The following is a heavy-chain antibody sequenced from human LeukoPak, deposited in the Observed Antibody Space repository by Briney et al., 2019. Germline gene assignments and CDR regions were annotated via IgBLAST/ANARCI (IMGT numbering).Heavy chain of an antibody. J-gene: IGHJ4*02. CDR1: GGSILTTNW. CDR3: ARASGAFSPFGF. D-gene: IGHD1-26*01. V-gene: IGHV4-4*02. Sequence: SETLSLTCAVSGGSILTTNWWSCVRQTPGKGLEWIGEVHLSGASNYNPSLKSRVSMSIGKSKNQLSLKLTSVTAADTAMYYCARASGAFSPFGFWGQGTLVTVSS. CDR2: VHLSGAS.